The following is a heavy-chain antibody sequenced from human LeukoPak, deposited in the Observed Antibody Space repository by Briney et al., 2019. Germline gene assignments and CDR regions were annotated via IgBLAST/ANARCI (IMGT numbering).Heavy chain of an antibody. CDR3: ARDRIAADGTEWFDP. CDR2: ISGSGSVT. CDR1: GFTFSDYY. V-gene: IGHV3-11*01. Sequence: GGALRLSCAASGFTFSDYYMSWIGQAPGKGVEWVSYISGSGSVTYCTESVKGRFTISRDNAKNSLYLQMNNLRVEDAAVYYCARDRIAADGTEWFDPWGQGTLVTVSS. D-gene: IGHD6-13*01. J-gene: IGHJ5*02.